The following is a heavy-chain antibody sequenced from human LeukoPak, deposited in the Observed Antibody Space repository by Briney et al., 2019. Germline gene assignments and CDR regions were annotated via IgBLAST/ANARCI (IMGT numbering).Heavy chain of an antibody. CDR2: ISGSGGST. CDR3: ARGITSYQLPTS. Sequence: PGGSLRLSCAASGFTFSSYAMSWVRQAPGKGLNWSSAISGSGGSTYYADSVKGRFTISRHNSKNTLYLQMNSLRAEDTAVYYCARGITSYQLPTSWGQGTLVTVSS. J-gene: IGHJ4*02. D-gene: IGHD2-2*01. V-gene: IGHV3-23*01. CDR1: GFTFSSYA.